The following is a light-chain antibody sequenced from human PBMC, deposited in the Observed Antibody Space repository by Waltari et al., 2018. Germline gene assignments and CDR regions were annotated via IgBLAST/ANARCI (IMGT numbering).Light chain of an antibody. CDR2: WAS. J-gene: IGKJ2*01. V-gene: IGKV4-1*01. CDR1: QSVLYSYNSKNY. Sequence: DIVMTQSPDSLAVSLGVRATINCKSSQSVLYSYNSKNYLYRYQQKPGQAPKVLIYWASTRECGVPDRFSGHGSGKDFTLTFSSRQAEDVAVDYCQQYYTAPPGTVGQGTKLESK. CDR3: QQYYTAPPGT.